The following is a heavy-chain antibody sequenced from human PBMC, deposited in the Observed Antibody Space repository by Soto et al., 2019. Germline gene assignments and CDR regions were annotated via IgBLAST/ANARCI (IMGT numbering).Heavy chain of an antibody. J-gene: IGHJ4*02. D-gene: IGHD3-22*01. CDR3: ARELTMIVDN. CDR1: GYTFTSYD. Sequence: QVQLVQSGAEVKKPGASVKVSCKASGYTFTSYDVNWVRQATGQGLEWMGWMNPNSGNTGYAQKFQGRVTMTRNNSISTAYMELSGLGSEDTAVYYCARELTMIVDNWGQGTLVAVSS. CDR2: MNPNSGNT. V-gene: IGHV1-8*01.